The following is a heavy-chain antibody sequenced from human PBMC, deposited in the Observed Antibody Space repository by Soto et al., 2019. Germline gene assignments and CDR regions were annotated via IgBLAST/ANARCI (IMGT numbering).Heavy chain of an antibody. CDR2: INPNGGST. D-gene: IGHD3-3*01. V-gene: IGHV1-46*04. J-gene: IGHJ6*02. CDR1: GYTFTSYY. Sequence: ASVKVSCKASGYTFTSYYIHWVRQAPGQGLEWIGIINPNGGSTNYAYTLKGRLTVTRDTSTTTVYMELSSLRSEDTAVYYCARALRGDQEDNDYCDFWTLGSVWGQGTTVTVSS. CDR3: ARALRGDQEDNDYCDFWTLGSV.